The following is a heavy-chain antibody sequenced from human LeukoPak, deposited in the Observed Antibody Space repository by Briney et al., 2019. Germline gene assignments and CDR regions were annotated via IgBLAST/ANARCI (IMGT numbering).Heavy chain of an antibody. V-gene: IGHV3-11*01. CDR2: ISSSGSTI. Sequence: GGSLRLSCAASGFTFSDYYMSWIRQAPGKGLEWVSYISSSGSTIYYADSVKGRFTISRDNAKNSLYLQMNSLRAEDTAVYYCARETGGYDILTGYQYYFDYWGQGTLVTVSS. CDR3: ARETGGYDILTGYQYYFDY. CDR1: GFTFSDYY. J-gene: IGHJ4*02. D-gene: IGHD3-9*01.